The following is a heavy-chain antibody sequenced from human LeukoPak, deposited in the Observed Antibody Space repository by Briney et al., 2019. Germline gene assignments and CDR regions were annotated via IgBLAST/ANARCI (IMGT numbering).Heavy chain of an antibody. Sequence: AASVKVSCKASGCTFTGYYMHWVRQAPGQGLEWMGRINPNSGGTNYAQKFQGRVTMTRNTSINTAYMELSRLRSDDTAVYYCARDPNWNANDYWGQGTLVTVSS. CDR2: INPNSGGT. CDR1: GCTFTGYY. V-gene: IGHV1-2*06. D-gene: IGHD1-1*01. J-gene: IGHJ4*02. CDR3: ARDPNWNANDY.